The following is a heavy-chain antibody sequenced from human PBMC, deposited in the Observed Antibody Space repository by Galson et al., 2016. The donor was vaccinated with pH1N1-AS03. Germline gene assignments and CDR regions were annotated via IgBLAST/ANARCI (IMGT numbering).Heavy chain of an antibody. J-gene: IGHJ1*01. CDR2: VHYSGTT. D-gene: IGHD1-14*01. CDR3: ARDGPGIVRANAH. Sequence: SETLSLTCAVSGGSMTSPDWWTWVRQPPGKGLEWIGEVHYSGTTSYIPSLNSRVTMSIDKSNNQFSLNLGSVTAADTARYYCARDGPGIVRANAHWGQGTLVTVSS. V-gene: IGHV4-4*02. CDR1: GGSMTSPDW.